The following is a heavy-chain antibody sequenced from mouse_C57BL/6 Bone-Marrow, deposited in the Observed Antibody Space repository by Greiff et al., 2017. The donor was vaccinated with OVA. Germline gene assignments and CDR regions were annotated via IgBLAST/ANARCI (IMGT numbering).Heavy chain of an antibody. Sequence: EVKLVESGPGLAKPSQTLSLTCSVTGYSITSDYWNWIRKFPGNKLEYMGYISYSGSTYYNPSLKSRISITRDTSKNQYYLQLNSVTTEDTATYYCARYLNYGSSHWYFDVWGTGTTVTVSS. CDR1: GYSITSDY. V-gene: IGHV3-8*01. J-gene: IGHJ1*03. D-gene: IGHD1-1*01. CDR3: ARYLNYGSSHWYFDV. CDR2: ISYSGST.